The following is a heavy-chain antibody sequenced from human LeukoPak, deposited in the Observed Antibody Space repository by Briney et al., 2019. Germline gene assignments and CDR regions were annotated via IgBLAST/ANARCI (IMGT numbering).Heavy chain of an antibody. Sequence: GGSLRLSCAASGFTFSSYSMNWVRQVPGKGLEWVGRIKSKTDGGTTDYAAPVKGRFTISRDDSKNTLYLQMNSLKTEDTAVYCCTTDFLVGATPIDYWGQGTLVTVSS. CDR1: GFTFSSYS. D-gene: IGHD1-26*01. CDR2: IKSKTDGGTT. J-gene: IGHJ4*02. CDR3: TTDFLVGATPIDY. V-gene: IGHV3-15*01.